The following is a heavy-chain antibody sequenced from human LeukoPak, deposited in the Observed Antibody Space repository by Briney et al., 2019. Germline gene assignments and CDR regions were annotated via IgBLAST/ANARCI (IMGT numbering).Heavy chain of an antibody. CDR2: VYPGDSAT. Sequence: GESLKISSKGSGYTFTNYWIAWVRQMPGKGLDWMGIVYPGDSATRYSPSFQGQVTISADKSINTAYLQWSTLKPSDTAMYYCARGAPYSYGYLIDYWGQGTLLTVSS. D-gene: IGHD3-16*01. V-gene: IGHV5-51*01. J-gene: IGHJ4*02. CDR3: ARGAPYSYGYLIDY. CDR1: GYTFTNYW.